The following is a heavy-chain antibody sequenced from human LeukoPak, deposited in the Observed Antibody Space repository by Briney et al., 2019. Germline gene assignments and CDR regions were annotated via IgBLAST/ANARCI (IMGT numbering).Heavy chain of an antibody. D-gene: IGHD3-22*01. CDR2: IYSGGST. V-gene: IGHV3-66*01. J-gene: IGHJ4*02. CDR1: GFTVSSNY. CDR3: ASSGIHSSGYYCFDY. Sequence: GGSLRLSCAASGFTVSSNYMSWVRQAPGKGLEWVSVIYSGGSTYYADSVKGRFTISRDNSKHTLYLQMNSLRAEDTAVYYCASSGIHSSGYYCFDYWGQGTLVTVSS.